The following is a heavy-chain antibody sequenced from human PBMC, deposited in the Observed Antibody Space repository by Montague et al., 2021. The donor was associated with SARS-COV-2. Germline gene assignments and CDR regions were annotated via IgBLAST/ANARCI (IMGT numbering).Heavy chain of an antibody. Sequence: VKPTQTLTLTCTFSGFSLNTSGMCVSWIRQPPGKALEWLALIDWDEDQYYSTSLKTRLTISKDTSKNQVVLTMTNMDPIDTATYYCARSYGDYRDSYFDYWGQGTLVTV. CDR1: GFSLNTSGMC. D-gene: IGHD4-17*01. CDR2: IDWDEDQ. J-gene: IGHJ4*02. CDR3: ARSYGDYRDSYFDY. V-gene: IGHV2-70*01.